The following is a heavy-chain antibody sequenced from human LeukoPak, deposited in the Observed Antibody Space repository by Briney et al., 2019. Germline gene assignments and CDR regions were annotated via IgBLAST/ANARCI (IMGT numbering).Heavy chain of an antibody. CDR2: IYYSGST. Sequence: KPSETLSLTCTVSGGSISSGGYYWSWIRQHPGKGLEWIGYIYYSGSTYYNPSLKSRFTISVDTSKNQFSLKLSSVTAADTAVYHCARESGEDCSSTSCNIHFDYWGQGTLVTVSS. D-gene: IGHD2-2*02. J-gene: IGHJ4*02. V-gene: IGHV4-31*03. CDR1: GGSISSGGYY. CDR3: ARESGEDCSSTSCNIHFDY.